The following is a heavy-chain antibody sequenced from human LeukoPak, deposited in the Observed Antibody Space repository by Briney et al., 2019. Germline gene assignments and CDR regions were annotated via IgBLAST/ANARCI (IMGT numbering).Heavy chain of an antibody. Sequence: PGGSLRLSCAASGFTFSSYSMNWVRQAPGKGLEWVSSISSSSSYIYYADSVKGRFTISRDNAKNSLYLQMNSLRAEDTAVYYCARDGPNYYDFWSGYPEGGYFDYWGQGILVTVSS. V-gene: IGHV3-21*01. CDR2: ISSSSSYI. CDR3: ARDGPNYYDFWSGYPEGGYFDY. D-gene: IGHD3-3*01. J-gene: IGHJ4*02. CDR1: GFTFSSYS.